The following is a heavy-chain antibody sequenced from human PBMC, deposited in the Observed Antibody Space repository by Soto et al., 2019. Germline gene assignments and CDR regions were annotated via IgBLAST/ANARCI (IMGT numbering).Heavy chain of an antibody. CDR2: ISDRDRGSVP. CDR3: ARESWANPDY. CDR1: GFTLSDHF. D-gene: IGHD3-10*01. J-gene: IGHJ4*02. Sequence: QVQLVESGGGLVQPGGSLRLSCAASGFTLSDHFMSWIRQAPGKGLEWVSYISDRDRGSVPHYGGSVKGRFTISRDNAKNSLYLQMNSLRVEDTAVYYCARESWANPDYWGQGTLVTVSS. V-gene: IGHV3-11*01.